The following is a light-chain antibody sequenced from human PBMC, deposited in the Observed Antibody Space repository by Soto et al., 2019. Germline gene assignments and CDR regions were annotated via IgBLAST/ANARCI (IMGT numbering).Light chain of an antibody. J-gene: IGLJ2*01. CDR3: CSYAGSSTLV. Sequence: QSALTQPASVSGSPGQSITISCTGTFSDVGGYNLVSWHQQHPGKAPKLMIYEGTKRPSGVSNRFSGSKSGNTASLTISGLQAEDEADYYCCSYAGSSTLVFGGGTKDTVL. CDR1: FSDVGGYNL. CDR2: EGT. V-gene: IGLV2-23*01.